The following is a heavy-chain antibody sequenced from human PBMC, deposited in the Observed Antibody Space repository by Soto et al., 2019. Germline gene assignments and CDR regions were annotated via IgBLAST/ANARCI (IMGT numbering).Heavy chain of an antibody. D-gene: IGHD3-22*01. Sequence: EVQLVESGGGLVQPGGSLRLSCAASGCIFSNYGMHWVRQAPGTGLEWISYVGASATSRYYADSVKGRFTISRDNAKNSLYLQMTSLRDADTAVYYCAGALLLGGSSGWGFNYWGQGSLVTVSS. CDR1: GCIFSNYG. V-gene: IGHV3-48*02. J-gene: IGHJ4*02. CDR3: AGALLLGGSSGWGFNY. CDR2: VGASATSR.